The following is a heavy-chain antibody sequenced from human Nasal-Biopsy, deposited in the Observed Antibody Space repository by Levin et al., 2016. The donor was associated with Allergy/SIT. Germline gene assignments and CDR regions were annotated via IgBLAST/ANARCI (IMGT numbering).Heavy chain of an antibody. CDR3: ARDRRSGYSTTWLDAFDI. D-gene: IGHD5-18*01. Sequence: GSLRLSCTVSGGSISNYYWNWFRQPPGKGLEWIGFIHYSGSTYYNASLESRVTISLDTSKNQFSLKLRSVTAADTAVYYCARDRRSGYSTTWLDAFDIWGQGTMVTVSS. CDR1: GGSISNYY. J-gene: IGHJ3*02. CDR2: IHYSGST. V-gene: IGHV4-59*01.